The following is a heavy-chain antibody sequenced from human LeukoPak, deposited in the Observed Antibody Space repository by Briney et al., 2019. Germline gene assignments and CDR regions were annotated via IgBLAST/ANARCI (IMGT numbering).Heavy chain of an antibody. V-gene: IGHV4-61*01. CDR1: GGSISSSSYY. CDR3: ARGEVWFDY. D-gene: IGHD3-16*01. J-gene: IGHJ4*02. CDR2: MYYSGST. Sequence: SETLSLTCTVSGGSISSSSYYWSWIRQPPGKGLEWIGYMYYSGSTKYNPSLKSRVTISVDTSKNQFSLKLSSVTAADTAVYYCARGEVWFDYWGQGTLVTVSS.